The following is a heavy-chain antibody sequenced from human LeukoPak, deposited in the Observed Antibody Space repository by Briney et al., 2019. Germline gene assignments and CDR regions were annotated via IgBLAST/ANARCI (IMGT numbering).Heavy chain of an antibody. CDR1: GFTFSSYG. D-gene: IGHD2-2*01. Sequence: PGGSLRLSCAASGFTFSSYGMHWVRQAPGKGLEWVAFIRYDGSNKYYADSVKGRFTISRDNSKNTLYLQMNSLRAEDTAVYYCAKDRSHCSSTSCPPGNAFDIWGQGTMVTVSS. CDR3: AKDRSHCSSTSCPPGNAFDI. CDR2: IRYDGSNK. V-gene: IGHV3-30*02. J-gene: IGHJ3*02.